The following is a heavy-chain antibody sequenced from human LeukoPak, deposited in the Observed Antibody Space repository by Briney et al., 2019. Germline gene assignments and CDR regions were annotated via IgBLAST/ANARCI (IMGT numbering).Heavy chain of an antibody. CDR2: ISSSSSTI. CDR3: ARDLVGATI. J-gene: IGHJ4*02. V-gene: IGHV3-48*01. Sequence: TGGSLRLSCAASGFTFSSYSMNWVRQAPGKGLEWVSYISSSSSTIYYADSVKGRFTISRDNAKNSLCLQMNSLRAEDTAVYYCARDLVGATIWGQGTLVTVSS. CDR1: GFTFSSYS. D-gene: IGHD1-26*01.